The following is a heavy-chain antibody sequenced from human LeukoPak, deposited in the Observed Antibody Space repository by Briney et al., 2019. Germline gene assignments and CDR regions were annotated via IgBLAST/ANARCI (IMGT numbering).Heavy chain of an antibody. V-gene: IGHV4-39*07. CDR2: IYYSGST. CDR1: GGSISSSSYY. CDR3: AGKQPLPWQWLGWFDP. J-gene: IGHJ5*02. D-gene: IGHD6-19*01. Sequence: PSETLSLTCTVSGGSISSSSYYWGWIRQPPGKGLEWIGSIYYSGSTYYNPSLKSRVTISVDTSKNQFSLKLSSVTAADTAVYYCAGKQPLPWQWLGWFDPWGQGTLVTVSS.